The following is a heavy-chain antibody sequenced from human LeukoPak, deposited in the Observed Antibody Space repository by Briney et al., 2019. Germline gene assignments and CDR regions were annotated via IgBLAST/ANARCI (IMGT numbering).Heavy chain of an antibody. J-gene: IGHJ4*02. CDR3: ARDRNYDSTGYFYPYFDS. Sequence: GGSLRLSCAASGFTFSTYWMSWVRQAPGKGLEWVANIKQDGSEKIYVDSVKGRFTISRDNTKSSLYLQMNSLRAEDTAVYYCARDRNYDSTGYFYPYFDSWGQGTLVTVSS. V-gene: IGHV3-7*05. CDR1: GFTFSTYW. CDR2: IKQDGSEK. D-gene: IGHD3-22*01.